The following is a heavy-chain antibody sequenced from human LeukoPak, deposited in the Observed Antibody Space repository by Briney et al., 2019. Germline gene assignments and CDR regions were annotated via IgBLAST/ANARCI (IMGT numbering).Heavy chain of an antibody. CDR1: GGSISTYH. CDR3: ARSRGYSYGYFDY. CDR2: ISYSGST. D-gene: IGHD5-18*01. Sequence: SETLSLTCAVSGGSISTYHWSWIRQPPGKGLEWIGYISYSGSTNYNPSLKSRVTISVDTSKSQFSLKLSSVTAADTAVYYCARSRGYSYGYFDYWGQGTLVTVSS. V-gene: IGHV4-59*08. J-gene: IGHJ4*02.